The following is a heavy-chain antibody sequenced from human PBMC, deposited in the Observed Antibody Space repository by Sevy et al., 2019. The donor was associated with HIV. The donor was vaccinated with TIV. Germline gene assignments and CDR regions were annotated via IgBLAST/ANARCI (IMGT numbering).Heavy chain of an antibody. CDR3: AKWSPRYSSSWYGFDY. V-gene: IGHV3-23*01. Sequence: GGSLRLSCAAAGFTFSGYAMSWVRQGPGKGLEWISGMTGNGGSTYYADSVKGLFTISRDSTKNTLYLQMNSLRAEDTAVYYCAKWSPRYSSSWYGFDYWGQGALVTVSS. CDR1: GFTFSGYA. CDR2: MTGNGGST. J-gene: IGHJ4*02. D-gene: IGHD6-13*01.